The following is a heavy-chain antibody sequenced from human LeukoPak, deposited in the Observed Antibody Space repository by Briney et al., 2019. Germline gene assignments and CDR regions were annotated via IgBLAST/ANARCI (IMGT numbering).Heavy chain of an antibody. Sequence: PGGSLRLSCAASGFTFGTYAMTWVRQAPGKGLEWVSTISASGTNTYYADSVKGRFTISRDNSKNALYVQMNSQRAEDTAVYYCAKFNSVWYEDYWGQGTLVTVSS. J-gene: IGHJ4*02. CDR2: ISASGTNT. D-gene: IGHD6-19*01. CDR1: GFTFGTYA. CDR3: AKFNSVWYEDY. V-gene: IGHV3-23*01.